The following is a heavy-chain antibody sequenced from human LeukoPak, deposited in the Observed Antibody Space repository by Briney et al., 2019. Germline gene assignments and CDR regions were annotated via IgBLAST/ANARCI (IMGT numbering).Heavy chain of an antibody. CDR2: ISDTSAYI. CDR3: ARVGYIDEGIDY. D-gene: IGHD5-24*01. J-gene: IGHJ4*02. Sequence: GGSLRLSCAASGFTFSIYAMSWVRQAPGKGLEWVSSISDTSAYIYYSDSVKGRFTISRDNSKNTLYLQMNSLRAEDTAVYYCARVGYIDEGIDYWGQGTLVTVSS. CDR1: GFTFSIYA. V-gene: IGHV3-23*01.